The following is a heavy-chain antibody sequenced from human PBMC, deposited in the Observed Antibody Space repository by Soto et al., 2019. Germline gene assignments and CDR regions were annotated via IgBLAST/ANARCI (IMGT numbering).Heavy chain of an antibody. CDR1: GFTFSSYW. CDR2: IKQDGSVK. V-gene: IGHV3-7*01. D-gene: IGHD5-18*01. Sequence: PGGSLRLSCAASGFTFSSYWMSWVRQAPGKGLAWVANIKQDGSVKYYVDSVKGRFTISRDNAKDSLYLQMNSLRAEDTVVYYCARVVDTAMGYYYYYYYGMDVWGQGTTVTVSS. J-gene: IGHJ6*02. CDR3: ARVVDTAMGYYYYYYYGMDV.